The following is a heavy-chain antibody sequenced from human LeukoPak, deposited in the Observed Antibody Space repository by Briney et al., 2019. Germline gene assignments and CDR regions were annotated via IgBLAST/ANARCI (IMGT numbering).Heavy chain of an antibody. CDR1: GGSFSGHY. V-gene: IGHV4-34*01. Sequence: SSETLSLTCAVYGGSFSGHYWSWIRQPPGKGLEWIGEINHSGSTNYNPSLKSRVTISVDTSKNQFSLKLSSVTAADTAVYYCARDIVVVVAARYNWFDPWGQGTLVTVSS. J-gene: IGHJ5*02. CDR2: INHSGST. CDR3: ARDIVVVVAARYNWFDP. D-gene: IGHD2-15*01.